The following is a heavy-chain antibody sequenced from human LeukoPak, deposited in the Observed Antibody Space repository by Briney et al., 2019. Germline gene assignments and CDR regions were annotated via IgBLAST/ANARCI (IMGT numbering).Heavy chain of an antibody. D-gene: IGHD1-26*01. CDR2: ITGNSGNT. CDR3: ATGELIPGYYYMDV. CDR1: GYTFTSYD. V-gene: IGHV1-8*01. Sequence: ASVKVSCTASGYTFTSYDINWVRQATGQGLEWMSWITGNSGNTGYAQKVQGRVTITRNTSISTPYLEMSSLRSEDTAVYYCATGELIPGYYYMDVWGKGTTVTVSS. J-gene: IGHJ6*03.